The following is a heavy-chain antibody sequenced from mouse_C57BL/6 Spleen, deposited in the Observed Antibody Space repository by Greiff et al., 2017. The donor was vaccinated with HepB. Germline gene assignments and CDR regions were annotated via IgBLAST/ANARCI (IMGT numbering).Heavy chain of an antibody. J-gene: IGHJ1*03. Sequence: EVHLVESGGGLVKPGGSLKLSCAASGFTFSDYGMHWVRQAPEKGLEWVAYISSGSSTIYYADTVKGRFTISRDNAKNTLFLQMTSLRSEDTAMYYCATHYSNVVWYFDVWGTGTTVTVSS. CDR3: ATHYSNVVWYFDV. CDR1: GFTFSDYG. D-gene: IGHD2-5*01. CDR2: ISSGSSTI. V-gene: IGHV5-17*01.